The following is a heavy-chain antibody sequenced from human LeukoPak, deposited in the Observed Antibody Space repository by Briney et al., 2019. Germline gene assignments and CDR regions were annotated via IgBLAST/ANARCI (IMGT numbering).Heavy chain of an antibody. CDR1: GFPFISYA. D-gene: IGHD2-8*01. V-gene: IGHV3-64*01. J-gene: IGHJ4*02. CDR3: ARGLGYCTNGVCFSTPEFDY. Sequence: PGGSLLLSCAASGFPFISYAMHWVRPAPGKGLEYVSAIISNGGSTYCANSVKGRFTISRDNSKNTLYLQMGSLRAEDMAVYYCARGLGYCTNGVCFSTPEFDYWGQGTLVTVSS. CDR2: IISNGGST.